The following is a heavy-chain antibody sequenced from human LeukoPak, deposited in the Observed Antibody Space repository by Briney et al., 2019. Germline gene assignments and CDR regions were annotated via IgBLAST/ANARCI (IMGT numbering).Heavy chain of an antibody. CDR2: INPNSGGT. CDR3: ARGGGSYPRPDY. D-gene: IGHD1-26*01. CDR1: GYTFTDYY. V-gene: IGHV1-2*02. Sequence: ASVKVSRKASGYTFTDYYMHWVRQAPGQGLEWMGWINPNSGGTNYAQKFQGRVTMTRDTSISTAYMELTRLRSDDTAVYYCARGGGSYPRPDYWGQGTLVTVSS. J-gene: IGHJ4*02.